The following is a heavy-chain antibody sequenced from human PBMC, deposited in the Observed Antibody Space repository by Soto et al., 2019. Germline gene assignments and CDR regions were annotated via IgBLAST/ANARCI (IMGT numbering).Heavy chain of an antibody. J-gene: IGHJ5*02. V-gene: IGHV4-39*01. CDR3: ARRPSLLLDDWFDP. Sequence: QLQLQESGPGLVKPSETLSLTCTVSGGSISSSSYYWGWIRQPPGKGLEWIGSIYYSGSTYYNPSLKSRVTISVDTSKNQFSLKLSSVTSADTAVYYCARRPSLLLDDWFDPWGQGTLVTVSS. CDR2: IYYSGST. D-gene: IGHD2-15*01. CDR1: GGSISSSSYY.